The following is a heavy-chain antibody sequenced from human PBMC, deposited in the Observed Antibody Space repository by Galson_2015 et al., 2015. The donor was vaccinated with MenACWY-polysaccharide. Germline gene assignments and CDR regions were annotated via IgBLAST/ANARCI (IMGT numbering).Heavy chain of an antibody. J-gene: IGHJ4*02. CDR1: GLTFSSHG. Sequence: SLRLSRAGSGLTFSSHGIVWDRQAPGKGLEWVAGLRPTTGSTYYADSVRCRFTISRDNSKNTLYLQMDSLRAEATALYYCAKGVGRYGSGDYYDYWGQGTMVTVSS. D-gene: IGHD3-10*01. CDR3: AKGVGRYGSGDYYDY. CDR2: LRPTTGST. V-gene: IGHV3-23*01.